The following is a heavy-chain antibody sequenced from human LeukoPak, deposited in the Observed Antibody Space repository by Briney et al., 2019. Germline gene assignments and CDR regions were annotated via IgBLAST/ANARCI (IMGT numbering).Heavy chain of an antibody. CDR3: AVGYDFWSGPYYFDY. D-gene: IGHD3-3*01. J-gene: IGHJ4*02. CDR2: IYTSGST. Sequence: SETLSLTCTVSGGSISSGSYYWSWIRQPAGKGLEWIGRIYTSGSTNYNPSLKSRVTISVDTSKNQFSLKLSSVTAADTAVYYCAVGYDFWSGPYYFDYWGQGTLDTVSS. V-gene: IGHV4-61*02. CDR1: GGSISSGSYY.